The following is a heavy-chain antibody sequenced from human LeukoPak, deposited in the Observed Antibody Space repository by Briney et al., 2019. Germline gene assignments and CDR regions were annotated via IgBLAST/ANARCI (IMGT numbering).Heavy chain of an antibody. J-gene: IGHJ4*02. CDR3: AKGRQQLVQGYFDY. D-gene: IGHD6-6*01. CDR2: IKQNGNEK. V-gene: IGHV3-7*03. CDR1: GFIFTSYW. Sequence: GGSLRLSCAASGFIFTSYWMTWVRQAPGKGLEWVANIKQNGNEKYYADSVKGRFTISRDNAKNSLYLQMNSLRAEDTALYYCAKGRQQLVQGYFDYWGQGTLVTVSS.